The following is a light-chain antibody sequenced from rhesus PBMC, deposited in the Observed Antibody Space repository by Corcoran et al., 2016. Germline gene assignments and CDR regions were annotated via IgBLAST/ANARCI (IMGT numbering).Light chain of an antibody. J-gene: IGKJ3*01. CDR3: QQSSSFPFT. Sequence: EIVLTQSPAFQSVTLKEKVTITCQASQSIGSSLHWYQQKTGQHPKLPIKDASQSISGVPSRFSGIGSWTDFTLTINCLEAEDAATYYCQQSSSFPFTFGPGTKLDIK. CDR1: QSIGSS. CDR2: DAS. V-gene: IGKV6-55*01.